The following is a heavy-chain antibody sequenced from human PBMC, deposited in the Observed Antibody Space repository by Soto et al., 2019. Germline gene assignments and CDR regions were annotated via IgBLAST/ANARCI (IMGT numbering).Heavy chain of an antibody. CDR3: ARRYGWLYFDY. J-gene: IGHJ4*02. V-gene: IGHV4-39*01. Sequence: QLQLQESGPGLVKPWETLSLTCTVSGDSISSSNYFWGWIRQPPGKGLEWIGTIFYSGSTYYNPSLKSRVPISVDTSKNQFSLGLISVTAADTALYYCARRYGWLYFDYWGQGSLVTVSS. CDR2: IFYSGST. D-gene: IGHD6-19*01. CDR1: GDSISSSNYF.